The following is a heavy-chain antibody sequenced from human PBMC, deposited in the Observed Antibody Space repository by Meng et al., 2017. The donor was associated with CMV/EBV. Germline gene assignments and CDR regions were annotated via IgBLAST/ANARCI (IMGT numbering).Heavy chain of an antibody. D-gene: IGHD3-10*01. V-gene: IGHV5-51*01. CDR3: ARQSGSGSYCYDY. J-gene: IGHJ4*02. CDR2: IYPGDSDT. CDR1: GYSFTNSW. Sequence: CTASGYSFTNSWIGWVRQMPGKGLQWMGIIYPGDSDTRYSPSFQGQVTISADKSISTAYLQWSSLKASDTAIYYCARQSGSGSYCYDYWGPGTLVTVSS.